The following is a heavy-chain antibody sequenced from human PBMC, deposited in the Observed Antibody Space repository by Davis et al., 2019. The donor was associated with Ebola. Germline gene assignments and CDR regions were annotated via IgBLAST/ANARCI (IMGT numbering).Heavy chain of an antibody. D-gene: IGHD4-11*01. Sequence: AASVKVSCKASGYTFNRHGISWVRQAPGQGLEWMGWISAYNGNTNYAQILQGRVTMTTDTSTGTAYMELRSLRSDDTAVYYCARRYRDYRYAMDVWGQGTTVSVSS. J-gene: IGHJ6*02. V-gene: IGHV1-18*01. CDR2: ISAYNGNT. CDR3: ARRYRDYRYAMDV. CDR1: GYTFNRHG.